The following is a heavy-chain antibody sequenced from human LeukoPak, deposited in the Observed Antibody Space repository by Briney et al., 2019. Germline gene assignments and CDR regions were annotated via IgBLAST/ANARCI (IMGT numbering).Heavy chain of an antibody. J-gene: IGHJ3*02. D-gene: IGHD6-19*01. V-gene: IGHV3-11*05. CDR3: ARDRAVAGKHDAFDI. Sequence: GGSLRLSCAASGFTFSDYYMSWIRQAPGKGLEWVSYISSSSSYTNYADSVKGRFTISRDNAKNSPYLQMNSLRAEDTAVYYCARDRAVAGKHDAFDIWGQGTMVTVSS. CDR1: GFTFSDYY. CDR2: ISSSSSYT.